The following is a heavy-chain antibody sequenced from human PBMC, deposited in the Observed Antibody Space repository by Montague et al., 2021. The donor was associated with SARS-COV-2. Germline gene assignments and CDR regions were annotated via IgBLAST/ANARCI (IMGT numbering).Heavy chain of an antibody. CDR1: GGSISSSSYY. V-gene: IGHV4-39*07. CDR2: IYYSGST. CDR3: ATVARGCSATSCYLSS. J-gene: IGHJ4*02. Sequence: SETLSLTCTVSGGSISSSSYYWGWIRQPPGKGLEWIGNIYYSGSTYYNPSLKSRVTISVGTSKNQFSLKLSSVTAADTAVYYCATVARGCSATSCYLSSWGPGTLVTVSS. D-gene: IGHD2-2*01.